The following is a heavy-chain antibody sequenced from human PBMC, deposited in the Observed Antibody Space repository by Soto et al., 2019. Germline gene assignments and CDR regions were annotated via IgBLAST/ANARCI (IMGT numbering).Heavy chain of an antibody. CDR1: GGSISSSSYY. Sequence: QLQLQESGPGLVKPSETLSLTCTVSGGSISSSSYYWGWIRQPPGKGLEWIGSIYYSGSTYYNPSLKSRVTLSVDTSKNSYPLRQSSVTAADKAVYYCARLLVVVVIDSDGMDVWGQGTTVTVSS. V-gene: IGHV4-39*01. CDR3: ARLLVVVVIDSDGMDV. D-gene: IGHD2-15*01. J-gene: IGHJ6*02. CDR2: IYYSGST.